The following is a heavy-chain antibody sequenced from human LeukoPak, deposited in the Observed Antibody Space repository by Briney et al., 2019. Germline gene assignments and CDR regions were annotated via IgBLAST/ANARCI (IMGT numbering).Heavy chain of an antibody. Sequence: GRSLRLSCAASGFTFSSYGMHWVRQAPGKGLEWVALIWYDGSNENYADSVKGRFTISRDNSRNTLYLQMNSLRGEDTAVYYCARGGLTIAEATTSWYLDYWGQGTLVTVSS. J-gene: IGHJ4*02. CDR2: IWYDGSNE. CDR1: GFTFSSYG. V-gene: IGHV3-33*01. CDR3: ARGGLTIAEATTSWYLDY. D-gene: IGHD1-26*01.